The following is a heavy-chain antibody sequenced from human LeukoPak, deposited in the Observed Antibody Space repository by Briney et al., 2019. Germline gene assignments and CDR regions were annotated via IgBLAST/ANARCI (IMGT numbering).Heavy chain of an antibody. CDR3: AKDVFELYDIYDH. Sequence: AGSLRLSCTASGFTFSNYAMSWVRQAPGKGLEWVSAISGSGGSTFNADSVKGRFTISRDNSKNTLYMQMNSLRAEDTAVYYCAKDVFELYDIYDHWGQGTLVTVSS. D-gene: IGHD2-8*01. V-gene: IGHV3-23*01. J-gene: IGHJ4*02. CDR2: ISGSGGST. CDR1: GFTFSNYA.